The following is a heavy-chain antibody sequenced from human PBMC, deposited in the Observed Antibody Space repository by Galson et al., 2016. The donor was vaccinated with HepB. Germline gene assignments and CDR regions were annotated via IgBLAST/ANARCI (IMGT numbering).Heavy chain of an antibody. CDR2: ISTGGDT. Sequence: SLRLSCAVSGFSVSDDYMNWVRQAPGKGLEWVSAISTGGDTFYTDSVKGRFIISRDNSKNMLYPQINSPRVEDTAMYYCARDSKTSSSWSLDYWGQGTLVTVSS. V-gene: IGHV3-53*01. CDR3: ARDSKTSSSWSLDY. J-gene: IGHJ4*02. D-gene: IGHD6-13*01. CDR1: GFSVSDDY.